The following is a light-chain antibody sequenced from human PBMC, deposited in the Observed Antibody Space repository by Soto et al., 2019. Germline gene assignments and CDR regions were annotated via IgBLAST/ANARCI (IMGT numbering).Light chain of an antibody. CDR1: QGVYNSY. Sequence: EIVLTQSPGTLSLSPGERATLSCRASQGVYNSYLAWYQQKPGQAPRLLIYGASSRATGTPDRFSGSGSGTVFTLTISSLEPEDFAVYYCHQYGTSPWTFGQGTKV. V-gene: IGKV3-20*01. J-gene: IGKJ1*01. CDR2: GAS. CDR3: HQYGTSPWT.